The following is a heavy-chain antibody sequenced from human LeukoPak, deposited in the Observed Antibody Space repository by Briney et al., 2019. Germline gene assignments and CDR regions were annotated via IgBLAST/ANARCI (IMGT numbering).Heavy chain of an antibody. J-gene: IGHJ4*02. Sequence: SEILSLTCTVSGGSISSYYWSWIRQPAGKGLEWIGYIYYSGSTNYNPSLKSRVTISVDTSKNQFSLKLSSVTAADTAVYYCARDGDPIAAAGPTDYWGQGTLVTVSS. CDR2: IYYSGST. D-gene: IGHD6-13*01. CDR3: ARDGDPIAAAGPTDY. CDR1: GGSISSYY. V-gene: IGHV4-59*12.